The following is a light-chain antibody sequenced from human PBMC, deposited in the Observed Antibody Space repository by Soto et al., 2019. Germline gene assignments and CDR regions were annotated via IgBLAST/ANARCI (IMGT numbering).Light chain of an antibody. Sequence: LTQPPSASGSPGQSVTISCTGTSSDVGGYNFVSWYQQHPGKAPKLMIYEVSKRPSGIPDRFSGSKSGNTASLTVSGLQAEDEADYYCSSYAGNRHFYVFGTGTKVTVL. CDR2: EVS. V-gene: IGLV2-8*01. CDR1: SSDVGGYNF. CDR3: SSYAGNRHFYV. J-gene: IGLJ1*01.